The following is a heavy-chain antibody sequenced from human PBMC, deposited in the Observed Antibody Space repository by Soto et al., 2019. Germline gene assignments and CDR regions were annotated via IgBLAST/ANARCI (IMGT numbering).Heavy chain of an antibody. CDR3: ARCPPVVAAGICHYYGMDV. V-gene: IGHV1-69*06. Sequence: QVKLVQSGAEVKKTGSSVKVSCEASGGTFSNYAISWVRQAPGQGLEWMGGIIPLSGTAIYAQKFQGRVTVTADKSTGIAYMELSSLRSEDTAVYYCARCPPVVAAGICHYYGMDVWGQGTTVIVPS. CDR2: IIPLSGTA. D-gene: IGHD2-2*01. CDR1: GGTFSNYA. J-gene: IGHJ6*02.